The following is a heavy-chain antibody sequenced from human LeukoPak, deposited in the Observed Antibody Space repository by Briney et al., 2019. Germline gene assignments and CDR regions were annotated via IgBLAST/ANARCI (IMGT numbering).Heavy chain of an antibody. V-gene: IGHV3-23*01. CDR2: ISGSGDST. Sequence: GGSLRLSCAASGFTFSSYAMSWVRQAPGKGLEWVSVISGSGDSTYYADSVKGRFTISRDNSKNTLYLQMNSLRAEDTAVYYCARDGTGDYYFDYWGQGTLVTVSS. D-gene: IGHD7-27*01. CDR1: GFTFSSYA. CDR3: ARDGTGDYYFDY. J-gene: IGHJ4*02.